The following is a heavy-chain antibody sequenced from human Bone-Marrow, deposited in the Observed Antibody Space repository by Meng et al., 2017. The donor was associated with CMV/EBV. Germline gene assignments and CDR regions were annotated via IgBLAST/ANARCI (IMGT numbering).Heavy chain of an antibody. CDR1: GFTFSSYA. CDR3: ARDRKVPAAPYAFDI. Sequence: GESLKISCAASGFTFSSYAMSWVRQAPGKGLEWVSVIYSGGSTYYADSVKGRFTISRDNSKNTLYLQMNSLRAEDTAVYYCARDRKVPAAPYAFDIWGQGTMVTVSS. CDR2: IYSGGST. J-gene: IGHJ3*02. D-gene: IGHD2-2*01. V-gene: IGHV3-66*02.